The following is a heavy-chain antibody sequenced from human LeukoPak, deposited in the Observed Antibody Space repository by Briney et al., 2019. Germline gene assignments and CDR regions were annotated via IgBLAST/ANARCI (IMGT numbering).Heavy chain of an antibody. D-gene: IGHD2-2*01. CDR2: ISAYNGNT. J-gene: IGHJ5*02. CDR1: GYTFTSYG. Sequence: ASVKVSCKASGYTFTSYGITWVRQAPGQGLEWMGWISAYNGNTNYAQKLQGRVTMTTDTSTSTAYMELRSLRSDDTAVYYCARECVDCSSTSCYNWFDPWGQGTLVTVSS. V-gene: IGHV1-18*01. CDR3: ARECVDCSSTSCYNWFDP.